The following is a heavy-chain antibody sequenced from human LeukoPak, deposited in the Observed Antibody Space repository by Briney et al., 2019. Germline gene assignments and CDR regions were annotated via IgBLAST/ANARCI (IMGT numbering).Heavy chain of an antibody. CDR1: GYTFSGTGWY. CDR3: ARDGPVLMVDLDY. Sequence: DSVEVSCKASGYTFSGTGWYQYWLRHAPGEGLEGMGWIHPNNGDTAHAQKFEGRVAMTRDPSISTAYTELRRLRPHDTAVFCSARDGPVLMVDLDYWGQRTLVTVSS. V-gene: IGHV1-2*02. J-gene: IGHJ4*02. D-gene: IGHD3-10*01. CDR2: IHPNNGDT.